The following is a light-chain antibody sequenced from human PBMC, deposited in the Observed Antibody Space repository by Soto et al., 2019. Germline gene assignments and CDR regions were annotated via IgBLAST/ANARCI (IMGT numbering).Light chain of an antibody. CDR1: SSDVGGYNY. V-gene: IGLV2-14*03. CDR2: DVS. J-gene: IGLJ1*01. CDR3: SSYTTSNTRQIV. Sequence: QSVLTKPAYVSGSPGQSITISCTGTSSDVGGYNYVSWYQHHPGKAPKLMIFDVSNRPSGVSNRFSGSKSGNTASLTISGLQPEDEADYYCSSYTTSNTRQIVFGTGTKLTVL.